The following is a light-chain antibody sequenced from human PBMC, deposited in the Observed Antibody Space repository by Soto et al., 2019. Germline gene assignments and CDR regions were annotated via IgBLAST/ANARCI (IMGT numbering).Light chain of an antibody. CDR2: EGT. CDR1: SSDSGSFNL. V-gene: IGLV2-23*01. CDR3: CSYAGSSTLV. Sequence: QSALTQPASVSGSPGQSITISCTGTSSDSGSFNLVSWYQQHPGKAPKFMIYEGTKRPSGVSNRFSGSQSGNTASLTISGLQPEDEADYYCCSYAGSSTLVFGGGTKLTVL. J-gene: IGLJ3*02.